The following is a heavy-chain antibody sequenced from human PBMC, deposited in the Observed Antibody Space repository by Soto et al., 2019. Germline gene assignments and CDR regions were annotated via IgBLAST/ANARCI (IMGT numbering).Heavy chain of an antibody. V-gene: IGHV4-4*02. D-gene: IGHD2-2*01. CDR1: GGSISSSNW. Sequence: SETLSLTCAVSGGSISSSNWWSWVRQPPGKGLEWIGEIYHSGSTNYNPSLKSRVTISVDKSKNQFSLKLSSVTAADTAVYYCARAEIVVVPAAMLCWFDPWGQGTLVTVSS. CDR3: ARAEIVVVPAAMLCWFDP. CDR2: IYHSGST. J-gene: IGHJ5*02.